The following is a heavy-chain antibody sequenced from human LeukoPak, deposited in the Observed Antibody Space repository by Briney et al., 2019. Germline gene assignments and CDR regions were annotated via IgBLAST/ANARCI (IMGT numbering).Heavy chain of an antibody. V-gene: IGHV3-53*01. J-gene: IGHJ3*02. CDR1: GFTVSSNY. CDR3: ASLLHPAAWAFDI. Sequence: GGSLRLSCAASGFTVSSNYMSWVRQAAGKGLEWVSVIYSGGSTYYADSVKGGFTISRDNSKNPLYLQMNSLRAEDTAVYYCASLLHPAAWAFDIWGQGTMVTVSS. CDR2: IYSGGST. D-gene: IGHD6-13*01.